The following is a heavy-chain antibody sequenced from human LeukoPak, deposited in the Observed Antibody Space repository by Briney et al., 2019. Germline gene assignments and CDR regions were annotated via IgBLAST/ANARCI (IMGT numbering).Heavy chain of an antibody. CDR3: AREIRYCSGSKCYLFDY. J-gene: IGHJ4*02. Sequence: GGSLRLSCAASGFTFSSYEMNWVRQAPGKGLEWVSYISSSGSTIYYADSVKGRFTISRDNAKNSLYLQMNSLRAEDTAVYYCAREIRYCSGSKCYLFDYWGQGTLVAVSS. CDR1: GFTFSSYE. D-gene: IGHD2-15*01. CDR2: ISSSGSTI. V-gene: IGHV3-48*03.